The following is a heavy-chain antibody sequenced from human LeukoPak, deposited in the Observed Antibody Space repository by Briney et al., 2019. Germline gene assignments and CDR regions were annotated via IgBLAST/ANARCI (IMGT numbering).Heavy chain of an antibody. J-gene: IGHJ2*01. CDR2: IFYSGST. Sequence: SETLSLTCSVSGGSIGTYYWSWIRQPPGKGLEWIGYIFYSGSTNSNPSLKSRVTLSLDTSKNHFSLKLSSVTAADTAVYYCARYREGWYFDLWGRGTLVTVSS. CDR1: GGSIGTYY. V-gene: IGHV4-59*01. CDR3: ARYREGWYFDL. D-gene: IGHD4-11*01.